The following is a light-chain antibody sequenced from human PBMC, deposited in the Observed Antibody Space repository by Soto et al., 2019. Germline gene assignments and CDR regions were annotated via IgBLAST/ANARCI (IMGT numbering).Light chain of an antibody. Sequence: DIQMTQSPSSLSASVGDRVTITCRASQSISSYLNWYQQKPGKAPKLLIYEASRLQSGVPSRFSGSGSGTDFTLTVSSLQPDDFATYYCLQSATTPWTFGQGTRVEMK. J-gene: IGKJ1*01. CDR2: EAS. CDR3: LQSATTPWT. V-gene: IGKV1-39*01. CDR1: QSISSY.